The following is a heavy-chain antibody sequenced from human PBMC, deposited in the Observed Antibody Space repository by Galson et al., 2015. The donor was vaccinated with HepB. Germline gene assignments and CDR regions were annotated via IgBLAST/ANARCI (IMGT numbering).Heavy chain of an antibody. V-gene: IGHV3-7*01. CDR3: ARGQWLRYDAFDF. D-gene: IGHD5-12*01. Sequence: SLRLSCAASGFTFSNYWMGWVRQAPGKGLQWVANIKQDGSEKYYVDSVKGRFTISRDNAKSSLYLQMNSLRAEDTAVYYCARGQWLRYDAFDFWDQGKMVTVSS. CDR2: IKQDGSEK. J-gene: IGHJ3*01. CDR1: GFTFSNYW.